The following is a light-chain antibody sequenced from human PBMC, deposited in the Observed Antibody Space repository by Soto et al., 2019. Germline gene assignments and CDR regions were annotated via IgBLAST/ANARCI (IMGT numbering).Light chain of an antibody. Sequence: QSALTQSASVSGSPGQSITISRTGTSSDIGGYNYVSWYQQHPDKAPKLMIFEVSNRPSGVSNRFSGSKSGNTASLTISGLLPEDEADYYCSSYTTSSTVAFGGGTKLTVL. CDR3: SSYTTSSTVA. CDR2: EVS. V-gene: IGLV2-14*01. CDR1: SSDIGGYNY. J-gene: IGLJ2*01.